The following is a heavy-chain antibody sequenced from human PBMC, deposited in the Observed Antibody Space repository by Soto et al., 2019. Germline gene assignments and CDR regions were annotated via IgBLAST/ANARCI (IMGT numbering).Heavy chain of an antibody. D-gene: IGHD6-13*01. CDR3: VRPYYSSSWFPFDR. CDR2: IDSDDGTT. V-gene: IGHV3-11*01. Sequence: GGSLRLSCTASGFDFVEYYMSWIRQAPGKGLEWVSYIDSDDGTTYYTDSVKGRFTISRDNAKNSLYLQMNSLRVEDTALYYCVRPYYSSSWFPFDRWGQGTLVTVSS. CDR1: GFDFVEYY. J-gene: IGHJ4*02.